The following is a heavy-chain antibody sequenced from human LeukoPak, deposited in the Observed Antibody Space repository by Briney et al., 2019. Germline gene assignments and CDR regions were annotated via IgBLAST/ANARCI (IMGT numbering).Heavy chain of an antibody. Sequence: ASVEVSCKVSGYTLTELSMHWVRQAPGKGLEWMGGFDPEDGETIYAQKFQGRVTMTEDTSTDTAYMELSSLRSEDTAVYYCATEERGIAVAEGAFDIWGQGTMVTVSS. CDR3: ATEERGIAVAEGAFDI. CDR2: FDPEDGET. V-gene: IGHV1-24*01. D-gene: IGHD6-19*01. CDR1: GYTLTELS. J-gene: IGHJ3*02.